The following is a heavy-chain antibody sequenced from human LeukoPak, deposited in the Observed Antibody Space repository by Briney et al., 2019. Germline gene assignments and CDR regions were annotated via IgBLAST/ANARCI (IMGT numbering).Heavy chain of an antibody. CDR1: GFTFSSYA. CDR2: ISDSGART. CDR3: ASDYFLDY. J-gene: IGHJ4*02. D-gene: IGHD6-25*01. V-gene: IGHV3-23*01. Sequence: GGSLRLSCAASGFTFSSYAMTWVRQAPGKGLEWVSTISDSGARTNYADSAKGRFTISRDNSMNALYLQMNSLRADDTAVYYCASDYFLDYWGQGTLVTVSS.